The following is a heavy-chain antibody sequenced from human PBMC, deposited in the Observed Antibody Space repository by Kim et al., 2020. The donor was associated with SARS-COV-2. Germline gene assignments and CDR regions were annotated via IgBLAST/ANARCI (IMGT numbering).Heavy chain of an antibody. D-gene: IGHD3-22*01. J-gene: IGHJ2*01. CDR3: ARHSFEADYYDSSGYSGYWYFDL. CDR2: IYYSGST. Sequence: SETLSLTCTVSGGSISSYYWSWIRQPPGKGLEWIGYIYYSGSTNYNPSLKSRVTISVDTSKNQFSLKLSSVTAADTAVYYCARHSFEADYYDSSGYSGYWYFDLWGRGTLVTVSS. CDR1: GGSISSYY. V-gene: IGHV4-59*08.